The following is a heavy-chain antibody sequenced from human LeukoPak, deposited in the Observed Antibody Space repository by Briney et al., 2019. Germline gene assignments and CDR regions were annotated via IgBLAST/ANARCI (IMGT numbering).Heavy chain of an antibody. CDR2: LKSKTDGGTM. J-gene: IGHJ4*02. CDR1: GFTFSSYG. Sequence: GGSLRLSCAASGFTFSSYGMHWVRQAPGKGLEWVGRLKSKTDGGTMDFATPVKGRFTISRDDSKNTLYLQMKSLKTEDTALYYCTTGMAAITARRGRDYWGQGTLVTVSS. D-gene: IGHD6-6*01. V-gene: IGHV3-15*07. CDR3: TTGMAAITARRGRDY.